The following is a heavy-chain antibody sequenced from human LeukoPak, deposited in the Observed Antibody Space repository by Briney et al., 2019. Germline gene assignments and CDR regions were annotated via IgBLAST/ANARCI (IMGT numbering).Heavy chain of an antibody. D-gene: IGHD3-10*01. Sequence: GGSLRLSCVASGFTFSSYDMHWVRQAPGKGLEYVSGIRSNGGSTFYANSVKGRFSISRDNSKNTLYLQMGSLRAEDMAVYYCARDQELQRFGVFFIDHYYYFGMDVWGQGTTVTVSS. J-gene: IGHJ6*02. CDR2: IRSNGGST. V-gene: IGHV3-64*01. CDR3: ARDQELQRFGVFFIDHYYYFGMDV. CDR1: GFTFSSYD.